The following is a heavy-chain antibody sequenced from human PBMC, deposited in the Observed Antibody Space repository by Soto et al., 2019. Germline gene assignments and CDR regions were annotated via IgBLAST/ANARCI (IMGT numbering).Heavy chain of an antibody. J-gene: IGHJ4*02. V-gene: IGHV3-15*07. Sequence: EVQLVESGGGFVEPGGSLRLSCVCSGLTLSHAWMTWVRQAPGKGLAWVGRIKTKGEGGTMDYAPHVKGRFSASRDDSENTLYLQMRSLHREESAMYQCVRGRPGVRSQWGLDYWGQGALVAASS. CDR3: VRGRPGVRSQWGLDY. D-gene: IGHD1-26*01. CDR2: IKTKGEGGTM. CDR1: GLTLSHAW.